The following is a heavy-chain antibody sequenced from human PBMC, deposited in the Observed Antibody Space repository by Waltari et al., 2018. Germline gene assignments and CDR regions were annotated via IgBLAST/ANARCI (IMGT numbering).Heavy chain of an antibody. V-gene: IGHV3-33*01. D-gene: IGHD1-1*01. CDR3: ASGLGYMDY. J-gene: IGHJ4*02. Sequence: QVQLVESGGGVVQPGRSLRLSCAASGFTFSSYGMHWVRQAPGKGREWVAVIWYDGSNKYYADSVKGRFTISRDKSKNTLYLQMNSLRAEETAVYYCASGLGYMDYWGQGTLVTVSS. CDR1: GFTFSSYG. CDR2: IWYDGSNK.